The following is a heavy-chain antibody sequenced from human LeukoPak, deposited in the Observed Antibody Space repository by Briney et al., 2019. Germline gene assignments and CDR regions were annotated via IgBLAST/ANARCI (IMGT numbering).Heavy chain of an antibody. CDR3: ARDRVSDFWSGYYIDY. D-gene: IGHD3-3*01. CDR2: IYHSGST. V-gene: IGHV4-4*02. J-gene: IGHJ4*02. Sequence: TSETLSLTCAVSGGSISSSFWWSWVRQPPGKGLEWIGEIYHSGSTNYNPSLKSRVTISVDKSKSQFSLKLSSVTAADTAVYYCARDRVSDFWSGYYIDYWGQGTLVTVSS. CDR1: GGSISSSFW.